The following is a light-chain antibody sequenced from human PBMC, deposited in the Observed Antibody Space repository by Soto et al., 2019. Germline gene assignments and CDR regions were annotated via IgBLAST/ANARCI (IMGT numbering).Light chain of an antibody. V-gene: IGKV3-15*01. CDR2: GAS. J-gene: IGKJ1*01. CDR1: QNVTSN. Sequence: EIVLKQSTGTLSLSPGEIATLSFMASQNVTSNLLFWYQQHPGQAPRLLIYGASTRATGIPARFSGSGSGTEFTLTISSLQSEDFTVYYCQQYNKWPLTFGQGTKVDIK. CDR3: QQYNKWPLT.